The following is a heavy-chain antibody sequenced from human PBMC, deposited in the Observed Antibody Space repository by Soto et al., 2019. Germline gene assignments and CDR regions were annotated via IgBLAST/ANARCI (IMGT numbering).Heavy chain of an antibody. J-gene: IGHJ6*02. CDR2: IYYSGST. D-gene: IGHD2-21*02. V-gene: IGHV4-59*01. CDR1: GGSISSYY. Sequence: QVQLQESGPGLVKPSETLSLTCTVSGGSISSYYWSWIRQPPGQGLEWIGYIYYSGSTNYNPSLKSRVTSSVETSKNQFSLKLSSVTAADTAVYYCARDWVAYRGGDCYPHALDDDYGMDVCGQGTTVTVSS. CDR3: ARDWVAYRGGDCYPHALDDDYGMDV.